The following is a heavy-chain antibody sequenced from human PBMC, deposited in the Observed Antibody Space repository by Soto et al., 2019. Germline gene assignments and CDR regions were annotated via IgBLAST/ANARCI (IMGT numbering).Heavy chain of an antibody. CDR2: INWNGGST. V-gene: IGHV3-20*01. CDR1: GFTFDDYG. Sequence: GGSLRLSCAASGFTFDDYGMSWVRQAPGKGLEWVSGINWNGGSTGYADSVKGRFTISRDNAKNSLYLQMNSLRAEDTALYHCARDLLTTDYGDYGGWFDPWGQGTLVTVSS. D-gene: IGHD4-17*01. J-gene: IGHJ5*02. CDR3: ARDLLTTDYGDYGGWFDP.